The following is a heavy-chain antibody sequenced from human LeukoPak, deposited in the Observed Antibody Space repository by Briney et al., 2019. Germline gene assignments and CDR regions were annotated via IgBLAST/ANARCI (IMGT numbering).Heavy chain of an antibody. D-gene: IGHD1-26*01. CDR2: ISYEGSNK. J-gene: IGHJ3*02. CDR3: AREGESISYSGSYRSDAFDI. Sequence: GGSLRLSCAASGFTFSSYAMHWVRQAPGKGLEWVAVISYEGSNKYYADSVKGRFTISRDNSKNTLYLQMNSLRAEDTAVYYCAREGESISYSGSYRSDAFDIWGQGTMVTVSS. V-gene: IGHV3-30-3*01. CDR1: GFTFSSYA.